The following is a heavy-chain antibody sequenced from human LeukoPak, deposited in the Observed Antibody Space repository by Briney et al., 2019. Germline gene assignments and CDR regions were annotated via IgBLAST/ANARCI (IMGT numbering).Heavy chain of an antibody. J-gene: IGHJ3*02. CDR2: IGNSGTNI. D-gene: IGHD3-22*01. CDR1: GFTFSNAW. Sequence: GGSLRLSXAASGFTFSNAWMSWVRQAPGKGLEWLSSIGNSGTNIYYADSVNGRFTISRDNSKKKLYLQMKSLRVEDTAVYYCAAGYDSSGYTDAFDIWGQGTMVTVSS. V-gene: IGHV3-23*01. CDR3: AAGYDSSGYTDAFDI.